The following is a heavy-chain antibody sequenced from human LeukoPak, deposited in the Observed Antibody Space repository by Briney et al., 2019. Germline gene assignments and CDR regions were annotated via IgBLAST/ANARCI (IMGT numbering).Heavy chain of an antibody. Sequence: GRSLRLSCAASGFDFSSYAMHWVRQAPGKGLEWMAVIIYDGSNKNYADSVKGRFTISRDNSRNTLYMKMNSLRVEDTAVYYCARGGLWGSIDYWGQGTLVTVSS. D-gene: IGHD3-16*01. J-gene: IGHJ4*02. V-gene: IGHV3-30*04. CDR3: ARGGLWGSIDY. CDR1: GFDFSSYA. CDR2: IIYDGSNK.